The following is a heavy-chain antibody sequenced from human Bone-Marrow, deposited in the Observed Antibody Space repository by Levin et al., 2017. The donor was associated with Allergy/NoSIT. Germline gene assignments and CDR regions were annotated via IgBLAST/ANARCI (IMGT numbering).Heavy chain of an antibody. CDR3: ATVLSNSSTSSDAFDI. J-gene: IGHJ3*02. CDR1: GGTFSSYA. V-gene: IGHV1-69*06. Sequence: SVKVSCKASGGTFSSYAISWVRQAPGQGLEWMGGIIPIFGTANYAQKFQGRVTITADKSTSTAYMELSSLRSEDTAVYYCATVLSNSSTSSDAFDIWGQGTMVTVSS. CDR2: IIPIFGTA. D-gene: IGHD2-2*01.